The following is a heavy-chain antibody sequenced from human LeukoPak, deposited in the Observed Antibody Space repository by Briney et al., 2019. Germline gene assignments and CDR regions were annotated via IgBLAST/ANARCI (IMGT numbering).Heavy chain of an antibody. CDR1: GFIFDDYA. J-gene: IGHJ4*02. CDR3: AKDAGRYCSSTSCYGSFDY. V-gene: IGHV3-9*01. D-gene: IGHD2-2*01. Sequence: QTGGSLRLSCAVSGFIFDDYAMHWVRQAPGKGLEWVSGITWGRDNLAYAASVKGRFTISRDNSKNTLYLQMNSLRAEDTAVYYCAKDAGRYCSSTSCYGSFDYWGQGTLVTVSS. CDR2: ITWGRDNL.